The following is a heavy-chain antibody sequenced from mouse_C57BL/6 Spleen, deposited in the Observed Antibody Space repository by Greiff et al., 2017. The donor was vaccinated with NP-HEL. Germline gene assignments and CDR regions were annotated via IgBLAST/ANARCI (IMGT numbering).Heavy chain of an antibody. D-gene: IGHD2-3*01. V-gene: IGHV1-52*01. J-gene: IGHJ3*01. CDR3: AKGWLLDAY. CDR2: IDPSDSET. Sequence: VQLQQSGAELVRPGSSVKLSCKASGYTFTSYWMHWVKQRPIQGLEWIGNIDPSDSETHYNQKFKDKATLTVDKSSSTAYMQLSSQTSEDSAVYYCAKGWLLDAYWGQGTLVTVSA. CDR1: GYTFTSYW.